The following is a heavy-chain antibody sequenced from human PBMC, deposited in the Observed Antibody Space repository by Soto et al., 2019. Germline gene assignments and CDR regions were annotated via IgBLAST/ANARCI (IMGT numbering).Heavy chain of an antibody. CDR1: GGSISTTFYY. CDR2: VFYNGKT. J-gene: IGHJ1*01. D-gene: IGHD1-1*01. CDR3: ARHPINDDNYPAEVNF. Sequence: QLRLLESGPGVVKPAETLSLTCTVSGGSISTTFYYWGWIRQSPGKGLEWIGTVFYNGKTFYSPSLHSPISISVDTSENQFSLRLTSVTAADTAVYYCARHPINDDNYPAEVNFWGQGTLVTVSS. V-gene: IGHV4-39*01.